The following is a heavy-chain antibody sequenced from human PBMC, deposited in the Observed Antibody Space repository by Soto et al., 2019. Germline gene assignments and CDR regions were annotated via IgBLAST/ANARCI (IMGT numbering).Heavy chain of an antibody. CDR3: ASSSTSLGMDV. D-gene: IGHD2-2*01. CDR2: IYYSAST. J-gene: IGHJ6*02. V-gene: IGHV4-31*01. Sequence: QVQLQESGPGLVKPSQTLSLTCTVSGGSISSGGYYWSWIRQHPGKGLEWIGYIYYSASTYYNPSLKRPFTISVDPSKNQFSLKLSSVTAADTAVYYCASSSTSLGMDVWGQGTTVTVSS. CDR1: GGSISSGGYY.